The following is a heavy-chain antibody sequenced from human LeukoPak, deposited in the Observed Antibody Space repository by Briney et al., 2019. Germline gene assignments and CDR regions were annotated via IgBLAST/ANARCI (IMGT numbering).Heavy chain of an antibody. J-gene: IGHJ4*02. CDR2: IYYSGAT. CDR3: AKGIEYSRARVDY. CDR1: GGSINSGGYS. D-gene: IGHD6-6*01. V-gene: IGHV4-30-4*07. Sequence: SETLSLTCAVSGGSINSGGYSWSWIRQPPGKGLEWIGYIYYSGATYYNPSLKSRLTISIDTSKNQSSLKLSSVTAADTAMYYCAKGIEYSRARVDYWGQGTLVTVSS.